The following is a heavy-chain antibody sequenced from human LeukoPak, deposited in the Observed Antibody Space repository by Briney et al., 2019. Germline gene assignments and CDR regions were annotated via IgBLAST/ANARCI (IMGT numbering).Heavy chain of an antibody. D-gene: IGHD5-18*01. V-gene: IGHV4-31*03. J-gene: IGHJ5*02. CDR2: IYYSGST. CDR3: ARWVIRYSYGYGFDP. Sequence: SQTLSLTCTVSGGSISSGGYYWSWIRQHPGKGLKWIGYIYYSGSTYYNPSLKSRVTISVDTSKNQFSLKLSSVTAADTAVYYCARWVIRYSYGYGFDPWGQGTLVTVSS. CDR1: GGSISSGGYY.